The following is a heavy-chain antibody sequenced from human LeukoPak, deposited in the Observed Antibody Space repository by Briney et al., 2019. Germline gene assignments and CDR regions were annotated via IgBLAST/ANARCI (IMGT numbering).Heavy chain of an antibody. CDR2: IYYSGST. D-gene: IGHD3-22*01. Sequence: SETLSLTCTVSGGSISSYYWSWIRQPPGKGLEWIGYIYYSGSTNYNPSLKSRVTISVDTSNNQFSLNLSSVTAADTAVYYCARHSYYYDNSGYYYLDYWGQGTLVTVSS. V-gene: IGHV4-59*08. CDR1: GGSISSYY. J-gene: IGHJ4*02. CDR3: ARHSYYYDNSGYYYLDY.